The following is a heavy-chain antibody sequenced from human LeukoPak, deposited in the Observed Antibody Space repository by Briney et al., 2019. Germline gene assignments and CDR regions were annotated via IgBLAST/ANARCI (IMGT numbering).Heavy chain of an antibody. CDR3: ARDPRGWDYGDRNWFDP. V-gene: IGHV1-18*01. Sequence: ASVKVSCKASGYTFTSYGISWVRHAPGQGLEWMGWISAYNGNTNYAQKLQGRVTMTTDTSTSAAYMELRSLRSDDTAVYYCARDPRGWDYGDRNWFDPWGQGTLVTVSS. J-gene: IGHJ5*02. CDR2: ISAYNGNT. CDR1: GYTFTSYG. D-gene: IGHD4-17*01.